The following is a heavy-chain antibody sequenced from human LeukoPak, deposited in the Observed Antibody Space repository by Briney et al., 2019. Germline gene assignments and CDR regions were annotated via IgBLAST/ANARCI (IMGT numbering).Heavy chain of an antibody. J-gene: IGHJ4*02. CDR2: IYHSGRT. V-gene: IGHV4-30-2*01. CDR3: ARGGGYSGYDFGY. Sequence: SQTLSLTCAVSGGSISSGGYSWSWIRQPPGKGLEWIGYIYHSGRTYYNPSLKSRVTISIDRSKNQFSLRLSSVAAADTAVYYCARGGGYSGYDFGYWGQGTLVTVSS. CDR1: GGSISSGGYS. D-gene: IGHD5-12*01.